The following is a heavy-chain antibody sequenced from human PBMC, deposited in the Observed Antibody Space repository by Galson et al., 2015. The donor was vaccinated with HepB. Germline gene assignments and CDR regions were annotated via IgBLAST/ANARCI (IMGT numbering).Heavy chain of an antibody. D-gene: IGHD3-9*01. CDR2: IYYSGST. CDR1: GGSISSYY. J-gene: IGHJ5*02. CDR3: ARQDDYDILTGYFPFDP. V-gene: IGHV4-59*08. Sequence: ETLSLTCTVSGGSISSYYWSWIRQPPGKGLEWIGYIYYSGSTNYNPSLKSRVSISGDTSKNQISLKLTSVTAADTAVYYCARQDDYDILTGYFPFDPWGQGILVTVAS.